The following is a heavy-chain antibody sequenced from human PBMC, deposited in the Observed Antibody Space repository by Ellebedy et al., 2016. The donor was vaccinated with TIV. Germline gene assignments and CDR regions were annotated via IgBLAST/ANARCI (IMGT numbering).Heavy chain of an antibody. CDR3: AAAHYYFYGKDV. Sequence: GESLKISCEASGFTLGSYWMSWVRPAPGKGLEWGANKKRDESEKNYVDSVTGRFTIPRDNARNSLYLQMSSLRAEDTAVYYCAAAHYYFYGKDVWGQGTRVTVSS. CDR1: GFTLGSYW. J-gene: IGHJ6*02. D-gene: IGHD2-15*01. V-gene: IGHV3-7*01. CDR2: KKRDESEK.